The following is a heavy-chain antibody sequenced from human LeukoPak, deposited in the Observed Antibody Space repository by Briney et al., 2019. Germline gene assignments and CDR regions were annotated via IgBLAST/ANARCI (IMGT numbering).Heavy chain of an antibody. J-gene: IGHJ4*02. CDR1: GFTFSSYG. V-gene: IGHV3-33*01. CDR3: AREDYGDYVLPGDY. D-gene: IGHD4-17*01. Sequence: GGSLRLSCAASGFTFSSYGMHWVRQAPGKGLEWVAVIWYDGSNKYYADSVKGRFTISRDNSKNTLYLQMNSLRAEDTAVYYCAREDYGDYVLPGDYWGQGTLVTVSS. CDR2: IWYDGSNK.